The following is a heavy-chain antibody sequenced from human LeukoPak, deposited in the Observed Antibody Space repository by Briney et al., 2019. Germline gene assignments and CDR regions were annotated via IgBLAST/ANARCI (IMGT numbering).Heavy chain of an antibody. J-gene: IGHJ6*03. Sequence: GASVKVSCKASGYTFTSYYMRWVRQAPGQGLEWMGIINPSGGSTSYAQKFQGRVTMTRDTSTSTVYMELSSLRSEDTAVYYCATQRSYYYYYMDVWGKGTTVTVSS. CDR3: ATQRSYYYYYMDV. CDR1: GYTFTSYY. V-gene: IGHV1-46*01. CDR2: INPSGGST.